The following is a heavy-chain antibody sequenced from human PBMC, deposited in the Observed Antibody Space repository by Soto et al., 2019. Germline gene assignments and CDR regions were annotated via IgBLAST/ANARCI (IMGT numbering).Heavy chain of an antibody. CDR1: GGSVSSGSYY. CDR3: ARDRSDTAMVTIRGMDV. D-gene: IGHD5-18*01. CDR2: IYYSGST. V-gene: IGHV4-61*01. Sequence: PSETLSLTCTVSGGSVSSGSYYWSWIRQPPGKGLEWIGYIYYSGSTNYNPSLKSRVTISVDTSKNQFSLKLSSVTAADTAVYYCARDRSDTAMVTIRGMDVWGQGTTVTVSS. J-gene: IGHJ6*02.